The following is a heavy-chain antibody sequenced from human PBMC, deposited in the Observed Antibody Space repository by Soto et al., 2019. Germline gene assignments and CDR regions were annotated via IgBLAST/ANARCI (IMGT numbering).Heavy chain of an antibody. CDR2: INHSGST. CDR3: AIVPAANNWXDP. CDR1: GGSFSGYY. D-gene: IGHD2-2*01. V-gene: IGHV4-34*01. Sequence: SETLSLTCAVYGGSFSGYYWSWIRQPPGKGLEWIGEINHSGSTNYNPSLKSRVTISVDTSKNQFSLKLSSVTAADTAVYYCAIVPAANNWXDPWGQGTLVTVSS. J-gene: IGHJ5*02.